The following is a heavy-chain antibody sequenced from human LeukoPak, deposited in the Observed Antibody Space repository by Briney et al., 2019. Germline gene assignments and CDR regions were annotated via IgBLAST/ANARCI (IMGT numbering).Heavy chain of an antibody. CDR1: GFTFSSYW. D-gene: IGHD3-22*01. V-gene: IGHV3-74*01. CDR3: GKLKSSGYLIEY. J-gene: IGHJ4*02. CDR2: INSDGSST. Sequence: PGGSLRLSCAASGFTFSSYWMHWVRQAPGKGLVWVSRINSDGSSTSYADSVKGRFTISRDNAKNTLYLQMNSLRAEDTAVYYCGKLKSSGYLIEYWGQGTLVTVSS.